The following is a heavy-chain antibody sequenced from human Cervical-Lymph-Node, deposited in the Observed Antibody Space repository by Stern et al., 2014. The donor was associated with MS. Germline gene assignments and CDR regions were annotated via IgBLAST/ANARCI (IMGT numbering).Heavy chain of an antibody. CDR2: ISYDGSDK. CDR1: GFTFSSYA. CDR3: ARPMKNSSSWEIDY. Sequence: VQLEESGGGVVQPGRSLRLSCAASGFTFSSYAMHWVRQAPGKGLEWVAVISYDGSDKYYADPVKGRFTISRDNSKNTLYLQMNSLRAEDTAVYYCARPMKNSSSWEIDYWGQGTLVTVSS. J-gene: IGHJ4*02. V-gene: IGHV3-30*04. D-gene: IGHD6-13*01.